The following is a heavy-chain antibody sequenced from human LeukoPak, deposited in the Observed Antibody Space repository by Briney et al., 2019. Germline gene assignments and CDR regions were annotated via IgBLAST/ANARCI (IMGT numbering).Heavy chain of an antibody. CDR3: ARDSKTAAGTFDL. D-gene: IGHD6-13*01. Sequence: GGSLRLSCAASGFTFSSYSMHWVRQTPGKGLEWVAVISYDGSHQFYPDSVKARFTISRDNSKNTLYLEASSLKAEDTAVYYCARDSKTAAGTFDLWGQGTLVTVSS. J-gene: IGHJ4*02. CDR1: GFTFSSYS. CDR2: ISYDGSHQ. V-gene: IGHV3-30*04.